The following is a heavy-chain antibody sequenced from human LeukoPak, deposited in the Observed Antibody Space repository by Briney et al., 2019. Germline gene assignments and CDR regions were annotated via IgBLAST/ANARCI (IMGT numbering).Heavy chain of an antibody. J-gene: IGHJ3*02. CDR1: GYTSTSYD. CDR3: ARGSDDYLWGSQTNAFDI. CDR2: MNPNSGNT. D-gene: IGHD3-16*01. Sequence: ASVKVSCKASGYTSTSYDINWVRQATGQGLEWMGWMNPNSGNTGYAQKFQGRVTMTRNTSISTAYMELSSLRSEDTAVYYCARGSDDYLWGSQTNAFDIWGQGTMVTVSS. V-gene: IGHV1-8*01.